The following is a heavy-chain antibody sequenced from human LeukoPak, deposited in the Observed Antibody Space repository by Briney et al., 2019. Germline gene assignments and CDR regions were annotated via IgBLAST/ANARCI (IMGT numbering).Heavy chain of an antibody. CDR2: IKQDGSEK. CDR1: GFTFSSYW. J-gene: IGHJ5*02. D-gene: IGHD2-2*01. V-gene: IGHV3-7*03. CDR3: AREGCSSTSCYYGGDWFDP. Sequence: PGGSLRLSCAASGFTFSSYWMSWVRQAPGKGLEWVANIKQDGSEKYYVDSVKGRFTISRDNAKNSLYLQMNSLRAEDTAVYYCAREGCSSTSCYYGGDWFDPWGQGTLVTVSS.